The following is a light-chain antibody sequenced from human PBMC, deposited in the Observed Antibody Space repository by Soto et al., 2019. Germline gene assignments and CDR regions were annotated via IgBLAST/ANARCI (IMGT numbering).Light chain of an antibody. CDR1: SSDVAAYNF. CDR2: EVI. J-gene: IGLJ2*01. Sequence: QSVLTQPASVSGSPGQSMTISCTGTSSDVAAYNFVSWYQQHPGEVPKLMIYEVIKRPSGISDRFSGSKSGNTASLTISGLQAEDEADYYCSAYTHSNTVIFGGGTKLTVL. CDR3: SAYTHSNTVI. V-gene: IGLV2-14*03.